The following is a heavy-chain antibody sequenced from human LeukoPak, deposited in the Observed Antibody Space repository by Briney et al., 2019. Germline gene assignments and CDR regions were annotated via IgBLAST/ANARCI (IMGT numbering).Heavy chain of an antibody. Sequence: PGGSLRLSCAASGFTFSSYWMSWVRQAPGKGLEWVANIKQDGSEKYYVDSVKGRFTISRDNAKNSLYLQMNSLRAEDTAVYYCASTVAVAGTDRPETIPYYYYMDVWGKGTTVTVSS. CDR2: IKQDGSEK. D-gene: IGHD6-19*01. V-gene: IGHV3-7*01. CDR3: ASTVAVAGTDRPETIPYYYYMDV. CDR1: GFTFSSYW. J-gene: IGHJ6*03.